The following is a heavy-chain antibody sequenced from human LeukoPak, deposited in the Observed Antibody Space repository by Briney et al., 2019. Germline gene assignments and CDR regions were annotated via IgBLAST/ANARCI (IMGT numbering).Heavy chain of an antibody. V-gene: IGHV4-34*01. J-gene: IGHJ4*02. CDR1: GGSFSGYY. D-gene: IGHD3-3*01. Sequence: PSETLSLTCAVYGGSFSGYYWSWIRQPPGKGLEWIGEINQSGSTNYNPSLKSRVTISLDTSKSQFSLKVRYVTAADTAVYYCARGLNDSWTGENYWGQGTLVTVSS. CDR3: ARGLNDSWTGENY. CDR2: INQSGST.